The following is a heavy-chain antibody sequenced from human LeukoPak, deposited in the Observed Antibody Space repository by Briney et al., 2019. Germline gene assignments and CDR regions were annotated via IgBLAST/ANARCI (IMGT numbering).Heavy chain of an antibody. V-gene: IGHV4-61*02. CDR1: GGSISSGSYY. J-gene: IGHJ5*02. Sequence: SETLSLTCTVSGGSISSGSYYWSWIRQPAGKGLDWIGRIYTSGSTNYNPSLKSRVTISVDTSKNQFSLKLSSVTDADTAVYYCARGGYSSSWYGNWFDPWGQGTLVTVSS. D-gene: IGHD6-13*01. CDR3: ARGGYSSSWYGNWFDP. CDR2: IYTSGST.